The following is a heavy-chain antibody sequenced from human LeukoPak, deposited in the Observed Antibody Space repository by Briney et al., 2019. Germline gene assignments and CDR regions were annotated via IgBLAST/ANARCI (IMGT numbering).Heavy chain of an antibody. D-gene: IGHD6-13*01. J-gene: IGHJ5*02. Sequence: PSETLPLTCTVSGGSISSYYWSWIRQPPGKGLEWIGYIYYSGSTNYNPSLKSRVTISVDTSKNQFSLKLSSVTAADTAVYYCARHGDSSSWYWFDPWGQGTLVTVSS. V-gene: IGHV4-59*08. CDR1: GGSISSYY. CDR2: IYYSGST. CDR3: ARHGDSSSWYWFDP.